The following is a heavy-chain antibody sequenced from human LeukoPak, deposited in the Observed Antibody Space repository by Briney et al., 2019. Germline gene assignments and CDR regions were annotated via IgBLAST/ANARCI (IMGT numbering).Heavy chain of an antibody. J-gene: IGHJ4*02. V-gene: IGHV4-39*07. CDR2: IYYSGST. D-gene: IGHD6-13*01. Sequence: SETLSLTCTVSGGSISSSSYYWGWIRQPPGKGLEWIGSIYYSGSTNYNPSLKSRVTISVDTSKNQFSLKLSSVTAADTAVYCCARGGVRSWAIDYWGQGTLVTVSS. CDR3: ARGGVRSWAIDY. CDR1: GGSISSSSYY.